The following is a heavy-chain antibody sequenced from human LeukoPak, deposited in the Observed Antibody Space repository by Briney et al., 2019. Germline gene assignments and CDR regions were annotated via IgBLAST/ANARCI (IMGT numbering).Heavy chain of an antibody. V-gene: IGHV1-18*01. CDR1: GYTFTSYG. CDR2: ISAYNGNT. J-gene: IGHJ5*02. D-gene: IGHD3-9*01. CDR3: ARDGIRYFDWSPPSLNWFDP. Sequence: GASVKVSCKASGYTFTSYGISWVRQAPGQGLEWMGWISAYNGNTNYAQKLQGRVTMTTDTSTSTAYMELRSLRSDDTAVYYCARDGIRYFDWSPPSLNWFDPWGQGTLVTVSS.